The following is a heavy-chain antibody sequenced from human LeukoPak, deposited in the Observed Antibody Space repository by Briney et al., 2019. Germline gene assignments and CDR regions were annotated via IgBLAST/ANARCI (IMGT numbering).Heavy chain of an antibody. V-gene: IGHV3-23*01. J-gene: IGHJ6*02. CDR2: IGGGDT. CDR3: AKDLPAGSWGSVDFYYGLDV. Sequence: GGSLRLSCSASGFTFRNFAISWVRQAPGKGLEWVSSIGGGDTHYADSVKGRFTISRDNSKNTLYLQMNSLRADDTAVYYCAKDLPAGSWGSVDFYYGLDVWGQGTTVTVSS. CDR1: GFTFRNFA. D-gene: IGHD3-16*01.